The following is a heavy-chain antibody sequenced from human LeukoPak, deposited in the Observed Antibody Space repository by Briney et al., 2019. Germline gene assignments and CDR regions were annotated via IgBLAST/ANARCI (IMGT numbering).Heavy chain of an antibody. CDR3: ARARYSGRYFDY. V-gene: IGHV1-69*04. J-gene: IGHJ4*02. Sequence: EASVKVSCKASGGTFSSYAISWVRQAPGQGLEWMGRIIPILGIANYAQKFQGRVTITADKSTSTAYMELSSLRSEDTAVYYCARARYSGRYFDYWGQGTLVNVSS. CDR1: GGTFSSYA. D-gene: IGHD1-26*01. CDR2: IIPILGIA.